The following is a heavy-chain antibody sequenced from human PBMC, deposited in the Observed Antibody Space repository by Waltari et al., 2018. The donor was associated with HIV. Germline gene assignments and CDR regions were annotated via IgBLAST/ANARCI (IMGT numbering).Heavy chain of an antibody. Sequence: QVQLVQYGAEVKKPGASVKVSCTASGYTFTGYYMHWVRQAPGQGLEWMVRINPDSGGTNYAKKFQGRVTMTRDTYISTAYMELSRLRSDDTAVYYCASPGDYGDGAFDIWGQGTMVTVSS. D-gene: IGHD3-16*01. J-gene: IGHJ3*02. CDR1: GYTFTGYY. CDR3: ASPGDYGDGAFDI. V-gene: IGHV1-2*06. CDR2: INPDSGGT.